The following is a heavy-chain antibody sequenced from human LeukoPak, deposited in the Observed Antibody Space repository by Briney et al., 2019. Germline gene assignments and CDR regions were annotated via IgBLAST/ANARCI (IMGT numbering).Heavy chain of an antibody. D-gene: IGHD3-3*01. V-gene: IGHV3-21*04. Sequence: AGGSLRLSCAASGFTFSSYSMNWVRQAPGKGLEWVSSISSSSSYIYYADSVKGRFTISRDNSKNTLYLQMNSLRAEDTAVYYCAKDRYYDFWSGSFDYWGQGTLVTVSS. CDR3: AKDRYYDFWSGSFDY. CDR1: GFTFSSYS. CDR2: ISSSSSYI. J-gene: IGHJ4*02.